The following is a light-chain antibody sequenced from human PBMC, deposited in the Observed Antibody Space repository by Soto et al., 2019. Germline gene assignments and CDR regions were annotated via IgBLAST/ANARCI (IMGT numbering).Light chain of an antibody. J-gene: IGLJ1*01. V-gene: IGLV2-14*01. CDR3: SSYTKSNTLV. CDR2: DVT. CDR1: SSDVGAYNS. Sequence: QSALTQPASASGSPGQSITISCTGTSSDVGAYNSVSWYQQHPGKAPKLMIYDVTNRPSGVSDRFSGSQSGNTASLTISGLQAEDEADYYCSSYTKSNTLVFGAGTKVTVL.